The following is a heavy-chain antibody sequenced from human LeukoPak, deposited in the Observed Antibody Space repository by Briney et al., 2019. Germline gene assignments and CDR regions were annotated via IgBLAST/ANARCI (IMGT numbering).Heavy chain of an antibody. D-gene: IGHD3-9*01. CDR1: GFTFSSYA. CDR3: ARDQGAYDIADY. Sequence: GGSLRLSCAASGFTFSSYAMSWVRQAPGKGLEWVSTISGSGGSTYYADSVKGRFTISRDNSKNTLYLQMNSLRAEDTAVYYCARDQGAYDIADYWGQGTLVTVSS. V-gene: IGHV3-23*01. CDR2: ISGSGGST. J-gene: IGHJ4*02.